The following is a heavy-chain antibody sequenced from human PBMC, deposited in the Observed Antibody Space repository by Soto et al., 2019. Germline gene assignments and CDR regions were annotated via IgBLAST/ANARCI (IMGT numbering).Heavy chain of an antibody. CDR1: GFTFSSYG. Sequence: GGSLRLSCAASGFTFSSYGMHWVRQAPGKGLEWVAVISYDGSNKYYADSVKGRFTISRDNSKNTLYLQMNSLRAEDTAVYYCAKEESAAGPEYYYYYYGMDVWGQGTTVTVSS. D-gene: IGHD6-13*01. CDR3: AKEESAAGPEYYYYYYGMDV. J-gene: IGHJ6*02. CDR2: ISYDGSNK. V-gene: IGHV3-30*18.